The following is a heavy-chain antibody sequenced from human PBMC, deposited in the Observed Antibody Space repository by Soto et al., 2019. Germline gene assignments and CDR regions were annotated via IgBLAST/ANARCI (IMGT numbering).Heavy chain of an antibody. V-gene: IGHV3-30-3*01. CDR3: ARVHDIVVVLPDLDT. Sequence: SLRLSCAASGFTFSSYAMHWVRQAPGKGLEWVAVISYDGSNKYYADSVKGRFTISRDNSKNTLYLQMNSLRAEDTAVYSCARVHDIVVVLPDLDTWGQGTLVTVSS. CDR2: ISYDGSNK. CDR1: GFTFSSYA. J-gene: IGHJ5*02. D-gene: IGHD2-15*01.